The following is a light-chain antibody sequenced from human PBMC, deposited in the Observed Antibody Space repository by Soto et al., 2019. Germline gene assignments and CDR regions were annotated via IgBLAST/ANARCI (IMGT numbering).Light chain of an antibody. Sequence: IQITQSPSSLSASVGDRVTISCRASQDVGNSLAWYQQRPGKPPKVLIYAASSLQTGVPSRFSGGGSGTEITITISSLQPDDFASYYCQQYNSYWTFGQGTKVDI. J-gene: IGKJ1*01. V-gene: IGKV1-16*01. CDR1: QDVGNS. CDR3: QQYNSYWT. CDR2: AAS.